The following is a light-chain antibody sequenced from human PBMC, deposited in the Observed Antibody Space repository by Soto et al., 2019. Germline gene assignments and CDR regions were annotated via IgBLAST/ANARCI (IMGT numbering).Light chain of an antibody. V-gene: IGKV3-20*01. J-gene: IGKJ1*01. CDR2: STS. CDR3: QQYGSSPWT. Sequence: EVVLTQSPGTLSLSPGDRATLSCRASQSVSSSFLAWYLQKPGQAPRLLIYSTSSRATGIPDRFSGSASGTDFTLTISRLEPEDFAVYYCQQYGSSPWTFGQGTRVEIK. CDR1: QSVSSSF.